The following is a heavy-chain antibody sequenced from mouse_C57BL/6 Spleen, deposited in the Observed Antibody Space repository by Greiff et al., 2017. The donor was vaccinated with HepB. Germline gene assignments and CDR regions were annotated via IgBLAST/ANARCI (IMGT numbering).Heavy chain of an antibody. Sequence: EVMLVESGGGLVKPGGSLKLSCAASGFTFSDYGMHWVRQAPEKGLEWVAYISSGSSTIYYADTVKGRFTISRDKAKNTLFLQMTSLRSEDTAMYYCARTGYYWYFDVWGTGTTVTVSS. CDR3: ARTGYYWYFDV. CDR1: GFTFSDYG. J-gene: IGHJ1*03. D-gene: IGHD2-2*01. V-gene: IGHV5-17*01. CDR2: ISSGSSTI.